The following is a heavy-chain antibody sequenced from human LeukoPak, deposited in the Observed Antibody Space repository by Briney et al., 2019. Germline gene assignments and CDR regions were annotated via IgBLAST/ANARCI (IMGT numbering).Heavy chain of an antibody. J-gene: IGHJ4*02. CDR3: ARAPFGGYYDSKGYCDY. CDR2: IYSIGNT. V-gene: IGHV4-31*02. D-gene: IGHD3-22*01. Sequence: WVRQHPGKGLEWIGYIYSIGNTYYNPSLKSRVTISPDASKNQISLKLSSVTAADTGVYYCARAPFGGYYDSKGYCDYWGQGTLVTVSS.